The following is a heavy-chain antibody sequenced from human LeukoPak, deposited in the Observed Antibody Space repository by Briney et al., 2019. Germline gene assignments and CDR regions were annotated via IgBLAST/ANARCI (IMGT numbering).Heavy chain of an antibody. CDR3: TTDNDHGSGSWCDY. J-gene: IGHJ4*02. CDR2: IKSRAQGGTT. D-gene: IGHD3-10*01. V-gene: IGHV3-15*01. CDR1: GFTFSNAW. Sequence: GGSLRLSCTGSGFTFSNAWMSWVRQAPGKGLEWVGRIKSRAQGGTTDYAVPVKGRFTISRDDSKNSLFLQMNSLRSDDTAVYYCTTDNDHGSGSWCDYWGLGTLVTVSS.